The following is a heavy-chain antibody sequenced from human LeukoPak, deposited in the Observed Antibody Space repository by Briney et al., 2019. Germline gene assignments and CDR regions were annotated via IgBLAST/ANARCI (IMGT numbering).Heavy chain of an antibody. Sequence: QTGGSLRLSCAASGFTFSSYGMHWVRQAPGKGLEWVAVILSDGSKEFYTDSVKGRFTISRDNSKNTPYLQMNSLRAEDTAVYYCARRYFDYWGQGTLVTVSS. CDR3: ARRYFDY. D-gene: IGHD1-14*01. CDR2: ILSDGSKE. V-gene: IGHV3-33*01. CDR1: GFTFSSYG. J-gene: IGHJ4*02.